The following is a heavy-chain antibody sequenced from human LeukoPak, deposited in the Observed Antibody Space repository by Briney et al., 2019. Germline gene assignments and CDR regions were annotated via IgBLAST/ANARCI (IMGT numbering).Heavy chain of an antibody. CDR1: VFTFSGSA. CDR2: ISSSSSYI. J-gene: IGHJ4*02. D-gene: IGHD4-23*01. CDR3: ARDDYGGNSDY. V-gene: IGHV3-21*01. Sequence: GGSLGLSCAASVFTFSGSAMHWVRQAPGKGLEWVSSISSSSSYIYYADSVKGRFTISRDNAKNSLYLQMNSLRAEDTAVYYCARDDYGGNSDYWGQGTLVTVSS.